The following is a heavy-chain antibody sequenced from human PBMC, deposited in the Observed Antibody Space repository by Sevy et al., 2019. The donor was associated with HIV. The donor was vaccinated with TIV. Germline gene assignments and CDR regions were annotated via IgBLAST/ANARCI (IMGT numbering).Heavy chain of an antibody. V-gene: IGHV3-21*01. J-gene: IGHJ3*02. CDR3: ARDPNSTVFDGSDI. CDR1: GFTFSSYS. Sequence: GGSLRLSCAASGFTFSSYSMNWVRQAPGKGLEWVSFISGLSNYIYYADSVKGRFTISRDNAKNSLYLQMNSLRAEDTAVYYCARDPNSTVFDGSDIWGQGTMVTVSS. CDR2: ISGLSNYI. D-gene: IGHD4-17*01.